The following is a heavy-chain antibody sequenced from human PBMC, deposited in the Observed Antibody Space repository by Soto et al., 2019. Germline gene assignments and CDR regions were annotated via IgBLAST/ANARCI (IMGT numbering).Heavy chain of an antibody. CDR3: ARAGVVFEYQLLSQSVDY. V-gene: IGHV3-33*01. Sequence: GGSLRLSCAASGFTFSSYGMHWVRQAPGKGLEWVAVIWYDGSNKYYADSVKGRFTISRDNSKNTLYLQMNSLRAEDTAVYYCARAGVVFEYQLLSQSVDYWGQGTLVTVSS. J-gene: IGHJ4*02. CDR1: GFTFSSYG. CDR2: IWYDGSNK. D-gene: IGHD2-2*01.